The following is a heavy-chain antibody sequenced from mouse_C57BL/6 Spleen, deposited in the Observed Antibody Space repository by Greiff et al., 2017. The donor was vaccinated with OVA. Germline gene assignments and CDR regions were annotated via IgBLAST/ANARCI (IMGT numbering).Heavy chain of an antibody. Sequence: EVQLVESGGDLVKPGGSLKLSCAASGFTFSSYGMSWVRQTPDKRLEWVATISSGGSYTYYPDSVKGRFTISRDNAKNTLYLQMSSLKSEDTAMYYCARQEGDSTVVSEAMDYWGQGTSVTVSS. V-gene: IGHV5-6*01. CDR1: GFTFSSYG. CDR3: ARQEGDSTVVSEAMDY. CDR2: ISSGGSYT. J-gene: IGHJ4*01. D-gene: IGHD1-1*01.